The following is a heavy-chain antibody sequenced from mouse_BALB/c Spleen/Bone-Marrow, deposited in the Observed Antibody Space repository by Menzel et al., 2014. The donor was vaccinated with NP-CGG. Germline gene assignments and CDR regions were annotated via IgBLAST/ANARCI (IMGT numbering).Heavy chain of an antibody. CDR3: TRGGRYDEVAY. CDR2: ISTYYGNA. J-gene: IGHJ3*01. Sequence: VKLQESGPELVRPGVSVKISRKGSSYTFTDYAMHWVKQSHAKSLEWIGVISTYYGNANYNQKFKGKATMTVDKSSSTAYMELARLTSEDPAVYYCTRGGRYDEVAYWGQGTLVTVSA. V-gene: IGHV1-67*01. D-gene: IGHD2-14*01. CDR1: SYTFTDYA.